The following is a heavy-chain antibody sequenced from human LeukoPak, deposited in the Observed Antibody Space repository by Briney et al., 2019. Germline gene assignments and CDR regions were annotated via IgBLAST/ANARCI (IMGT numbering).Heavy chain of an antibody. CDR1: GGSISSYY. Sequence: SETLSLTCTVSGGSISSYYWSWIRQPPGKGLEWIGYIYYSGSTNYNPSLKSRVTISVDTSKNQFSLKLSSVTAADTAVYYCARQADDSSGYYPWYFDYWGQGTLVTVSS. J-gene: IGHJ4*02. D-gene: IGHD3-22*01. CDR2: IYYSGST. CDR3: ARQADDSSGYYPWYFDY. V-gene: IGHV4-59*08.